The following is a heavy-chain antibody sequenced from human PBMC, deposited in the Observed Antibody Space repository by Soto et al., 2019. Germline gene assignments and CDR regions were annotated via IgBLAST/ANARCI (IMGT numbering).Heavy chain of an antibody. D-gene: IGHD4-17*01. Sequence: QVQLQESGPGLVKPSETLSLTCTVSGGTISNYYWSWIRQPPGKGLEWMGYMYYSGSTKYNPSLKCRVTISVGTSKNQFFLKLNSVTAADTAVYYCTRVGGYYGDYPNFDYWGQGTLVSVSS. J-gene: IGHJ4*02. CDR2: MYYSGST. CDR1: GGTISNYY. V-gene: IGHV4-59*01. CDR3: TRVGGYYGDYPNFDY.